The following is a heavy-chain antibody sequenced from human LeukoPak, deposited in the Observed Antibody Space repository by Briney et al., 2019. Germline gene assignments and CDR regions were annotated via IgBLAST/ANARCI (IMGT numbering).Heavy chain of an antibody. D-gene: IGHD6-19*01. CDR2: ISSSSSYI. CDR1: GFTFSSYS. V-gene: IGHV3-21*04. CDR3: AKDSAVAANHPLSYFDY. Sequence: KSGGSLRLSCAASGFTFSSYSMNWVRQAPGKGLEWVSSISSSSSYIYYADSVKGRFTISRDNSKNSLYLQMNSLRTEDTALYYCAKDSAVAANHPLSYFDYWGQGTLVTVSS. J-gene: IGHJ4*02.